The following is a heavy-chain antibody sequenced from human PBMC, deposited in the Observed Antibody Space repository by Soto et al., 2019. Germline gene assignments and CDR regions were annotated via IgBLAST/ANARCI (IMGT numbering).Heavy chain of an antibody. CDR1: GCSFRSYG. D-gene: IGHD3-16*01. V-gene: IGHV3-23*01. Sequence: PGGSLRLSCAASGCSFRSYGMHWLRQAPGKGLEWVSAISGSGGSTYYADSVKGRFTISRDNSKNTLYLQMNSLRAEDTAVYYCAKDWANYDYIWGSFSPDYWGQGTLVTVSS. CDR3: AKDWANYDYIWGSFSPDY. CDR2: ISGSGGST. J-gene: IGHJ4*02.